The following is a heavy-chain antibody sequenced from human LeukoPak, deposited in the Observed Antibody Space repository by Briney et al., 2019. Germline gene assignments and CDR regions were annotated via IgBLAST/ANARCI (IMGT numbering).Heavy chain of an antibody. CDR3: AREFVVVEGASYYYYMDV. CDR2: TKNRANSYTT. V-gene: IGHV3-72*01. Sequence: PGGSLRLSCATSGFTFNDHYLGWVRQAPGKGLEWVGRTKNRANSYTTEYAASVKGRFTISREDSKNSLRLQMNSLRAEDTAVYYCAREFVVVEGASYYYYMDVWGKGTTVTVSS. CDR1: GFTFNDHY. J-gene: IGHJ6*03. D-gene: IGHD2-15*01.